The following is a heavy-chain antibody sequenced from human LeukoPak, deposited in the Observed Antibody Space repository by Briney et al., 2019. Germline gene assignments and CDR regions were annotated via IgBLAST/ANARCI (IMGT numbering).Heavy chain of an antibody. J-gene: IGHJ6*02. D-gene: IGHD2-2*01. Sequence: GESLKISCKGSGFSFTSYWIGWVRQMPGKGLEWMGIIYPGDSDTTYSPSFQGQVTISADKSISTAYLQWSSLKASDTAMYYCARRDGYCSSTSCYADYYYGMDVWGQGTTVTVSS. CDR3: ARRDGYCSSTSCYADYYYGMDV. V-gene: IGHV5-51*01. CDR2: IYPGDSDT. CDR1: GFSFTSYW.